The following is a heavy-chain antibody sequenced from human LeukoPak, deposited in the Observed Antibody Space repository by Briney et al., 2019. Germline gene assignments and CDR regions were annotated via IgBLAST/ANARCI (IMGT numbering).Heavy chain of an antibody. D-gene: IGHD1-14*01. CDR2: IKQDGSEK. CDR3: ARDVLAAGATGTFDI. Sequence: GGSLRLSCAASTFTFRNYWTSWVRQAPGKGLEWVANIKQDGSEKYYVDSVKGRFTISRDNAKTSLYLQMNSLRAEDTAVYYCARDVLAAGATGTFDIWGQGTMVTVSS. CDR1: TFTFRNYW. V-gene: IGHV3-7*03. J-gene: IGHJ3*02.